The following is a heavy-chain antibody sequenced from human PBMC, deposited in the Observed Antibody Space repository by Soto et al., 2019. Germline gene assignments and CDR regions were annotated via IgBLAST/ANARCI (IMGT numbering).Heavy chain of an antibody. CDR1: ADTFSSSA. D-gene: IGHD3-22*01. J-gene: IGHJ6*02. CDR3: ARSPYYYDSSGYPNYYYGMDV. V-gene: IGHV1-69*13. CDR2: IIPFFHAA. Sequence: SVKVSCKASADTFSSSAFSWVRQAPGQGLEWMGGIIPFFHAANYAQRFQGRVTITADESTSTVYMELSSLRSEDTALYYCARSPYYYDSSGYPNYYYGMDVWGQGTTVTVSS.